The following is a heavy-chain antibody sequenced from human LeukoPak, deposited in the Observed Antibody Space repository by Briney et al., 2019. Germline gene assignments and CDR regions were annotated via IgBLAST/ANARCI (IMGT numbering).Heavy chain of an antibody. D-gene: IGHD7-27*01. Sequence: PGGSLRLSCAASAFTFSDYSMNWVRQAPGKGLEWISYIDTSSSTMYYAHSVMGRFTISRDNAKESLYLQMNSLRDEDTAVYYCAREDDSWGPNNLDLWGQGTMVTVSS. CDR2: IDTSSSTM. CDR1: AFTFSDYS. V-gene: IGHV3-48*02. CDR3: AREDDSWGPNNLDL. J-gene: IGHJ3*01.